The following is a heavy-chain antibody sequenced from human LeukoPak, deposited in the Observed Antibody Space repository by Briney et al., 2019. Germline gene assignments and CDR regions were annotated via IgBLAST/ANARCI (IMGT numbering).Heavy chain of an antibody. CDR2: INHSGST. Sequence: SGTLSLTCAVSGGSISSSNWWSWVRQPPGKGLEWIGEINHSGSTNYNPSLKSRVTISVDTSKNQFSLKLSSVTAADTAVYYCARALGDSTTVTTHAFDIWGQGTMVTVPS. CDR3: ARALGDSTTVTTHAFDI. V-gene: IGHV4-4*02. J-gene: IGHJ3*02. D-gene: IGHD4-17*01. CDR1: GGSISSSNW.